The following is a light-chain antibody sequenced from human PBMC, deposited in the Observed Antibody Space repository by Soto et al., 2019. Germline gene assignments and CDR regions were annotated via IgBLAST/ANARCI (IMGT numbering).Light chain of an antibody. J-gene: IGKJ2*01. Sequence: DIQMTQSPSTLSASVGDRVTITCRASQSISSWLAWYQQKPGKAPKLLIYDASSVESGVPSRFSGSGSGTVSPITISSLQPDDFVYYCRQQNNSYSRTFGQGTKLEIK. CDR2: DAS. V-gene: IGKV1-5*01. CDR3: QQNNSYSRT. CDR1: QSISSW.